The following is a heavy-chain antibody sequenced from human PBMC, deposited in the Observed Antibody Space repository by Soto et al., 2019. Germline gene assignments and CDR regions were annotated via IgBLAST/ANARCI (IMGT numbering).Heavy chain of an antibody. CDR1: GYTFTGYY. CDR2: INPNSGGT. CDR3: AREGYGSGSYSYGMDV. Sequence: QVQLVQSGAEVKKPGASVKVSCKASGYTFTGYYMHWVRQAPGQGLEWMGWINPNSGGTNYAQKFQGWVTMTRDTSISTAYMELSRLRSDDTAVYYCAREGYGSGSYSYGMDVWGQGTTVTVSS. J-gene: IGHJ6*02. V-gene: IGHV1-2*04. D-gene: IGHD3-10*01.